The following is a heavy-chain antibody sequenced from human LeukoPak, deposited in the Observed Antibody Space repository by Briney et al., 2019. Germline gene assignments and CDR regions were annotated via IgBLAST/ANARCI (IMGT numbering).Heavy chain of an antibody. CDR3: ARDRARYCSSTSCYLYHGMDV. V-gene: IGHV3-53*01. CDR1: GXXXSXNX. Sequence: SCXXXGXXXSXNXMSXVRQAXGKGLEWXXXXXXXGSTYYADSVKGRFTISRDNSKNTLYLQMNSLRAEDTAVYYCARDRARYCSSTSCYLYHGMDVWGQGTTVTVSS. J-gene: IGHJ6*02. D-gene: IGHD2-2*01. CDR2: XXXXGST.